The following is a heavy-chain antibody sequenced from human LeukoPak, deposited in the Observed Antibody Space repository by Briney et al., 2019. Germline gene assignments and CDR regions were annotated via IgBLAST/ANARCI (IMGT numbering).Heavy chain of an antibody. CDR1: GGSFSGYY. CDR2: INHSGST. Sequence: KPSETLSLTCAVYGGSFSGYYWSWIRQPPGKGLEWIGEINHSGSTNYNPSLKSRVTISVDTSKNQFSLKLSSVTAADTAVYYCARGRYCSSTSCPTPYYFDYWGQGTLVTVSS. CDR3: ARGRYCSSTSCPTPYYFDY. D-gene: IGHD2-2*01. J-gene: IGHJ4*02. V-gene: IGHV4-34*01.